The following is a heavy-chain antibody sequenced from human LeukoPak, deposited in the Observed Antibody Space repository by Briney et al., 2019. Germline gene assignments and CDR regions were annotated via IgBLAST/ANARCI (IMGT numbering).Heavy chain of an antibody. CDR1: GYTFTIYG. V-gene: IGHV1-46*01. Sequence: ASVKVSFKTSGYTFTIYGISWVRQAPGQGLEWMGIINPSGGSTSYAQKFQGRVTMTRDTSTSTVYMELSSLRSEDTAVYYCARNYGAYPHFDYWGQGTLVTVSS. J-gene: IGHJ4*02. D-gene: IGHD4-17*01. CDR2: INPSGGST. CDR3: ARNYGAYPHFDY.